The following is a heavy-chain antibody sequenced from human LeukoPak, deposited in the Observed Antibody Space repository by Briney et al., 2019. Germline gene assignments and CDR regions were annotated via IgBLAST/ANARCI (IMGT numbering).Heavy chain of an antibody. CDR1: GYTFTGHY. J-gene: IGHJ4*02. CDR2: ISAYNGNT. D-gene: IGHD6-6*01. Sequence: ASVKVSCKASGYTFTGHYLHWVRQAPGQGLEWMGWISAYNGNTNYAQKLQGRVTMTTDTSTSTAYMELRSLRSDDTAVYYCARDSVILIAARRGYFDYWGQGTLVTVSS. V-gene: IGHV1-18*04. CDR3: ARDSVILIAARRGYFDY.